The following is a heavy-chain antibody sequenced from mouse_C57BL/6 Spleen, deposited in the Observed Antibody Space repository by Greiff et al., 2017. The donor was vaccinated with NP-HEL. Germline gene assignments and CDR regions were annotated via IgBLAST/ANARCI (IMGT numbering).Heavy chain of an antibody. CDR2: IDPSDSET. CDR1: GYTFTSYW. D-gene: IGHD2-4*01. Sequence: QVQLQQPGAELVRPGSSVKLSCKASGYTFTSYWMHWVKQRPIQGLEWIGNIDPSDSETHYNQKFKDKATLTVDKSSSTAYMQLSSLTSEDSAVYYCARGDDYDEGVYFDYWGQGTTLTVSS. J-gene: IGHJ2*01. CDR3: ARGDDYDEGVYFDY. V-gene: IGHV1-52*01.